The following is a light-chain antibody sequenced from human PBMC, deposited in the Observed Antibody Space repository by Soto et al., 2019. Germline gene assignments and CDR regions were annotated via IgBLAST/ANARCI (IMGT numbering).Light chain of an antibody. CDR2: DVS. Sequence: QSALTQPASVSGSPGQSITISCTGTSSDVGCYNYVSWYQQHPGKAPKLMIYDVSNRPSGVSNRFSGTKAGNTASLTISGLQAEEEADYYCSSYTSSSTVVFAGGTKLTVL. CDR1: SSDVGCYNY. J-gene: IGLJ2*01. V-gene: IGLV2-14*01. CDR3: SSYTSSSTVV.